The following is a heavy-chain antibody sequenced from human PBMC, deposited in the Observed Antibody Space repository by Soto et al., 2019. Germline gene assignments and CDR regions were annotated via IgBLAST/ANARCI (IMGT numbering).Heavy chain of an antibody. D-gene: IGHD3-22*01. CDR2: IFYSGGT. Sequence: QLLLQESGPGLVKPSETLSLTCTVSGGSILDSTYYWAWIRQSPGKGLEWIGTIFYSGGTFYTPSLKSRVPMSLYTSNKQFSLKLSSVTAADTAVYYCARQASGYYYGWFDPWGQGTLVTVSS. CDR1: GGSILDSTYY. J-gene: IGHJ5*02. V-gene: IGHV4-39*01. CDR3: ARQASGYYYGWFDP.